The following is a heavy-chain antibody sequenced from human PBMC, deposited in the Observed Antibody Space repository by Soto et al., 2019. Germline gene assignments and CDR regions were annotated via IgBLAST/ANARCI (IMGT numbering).Heavy chain of an antibody. D-gene: IGHD2-15*01. J-gene: IGHJ2*01. V-gene: IGHV2-5*02. CDR2: IYWDDDK. CDR3: AHSECSGAYCYSRWYCGL. Sequence: QITLKESGPTLVKPTQTLTLTCTFSGFSLTTVGVAVGWIRQPPGKALEWLAIIYWDDDKRYSPSLKSRISITKDTYKNHVVLTMTNMDPLDTDPYYCAHSECSGAYCYSRWYCGLWGRGTLVTVSS. CDR1: GFSLTTVGVA.